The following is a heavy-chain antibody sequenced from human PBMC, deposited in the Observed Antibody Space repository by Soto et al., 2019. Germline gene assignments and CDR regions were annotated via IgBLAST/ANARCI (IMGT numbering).Heavy chain of an antibody. Sequence: PGGPLRLSWTSSWFSVSSNYMSLVVKAPGKGLEWVSVIYSGGSTHYADSVEGRFTISRDISKNTLYLQMNSLRAEDTAVYYCARDPGSIAVAGTIWGQGTLVTVSS. J-gene: IGHJ4*02. D-gene: IGHD6-19*01. CDR3: ARDPGSIAVAGTI. CDR1: WFSVSSNY. V-gene: IGHV3-53*01. CDR2: IYSGGST.